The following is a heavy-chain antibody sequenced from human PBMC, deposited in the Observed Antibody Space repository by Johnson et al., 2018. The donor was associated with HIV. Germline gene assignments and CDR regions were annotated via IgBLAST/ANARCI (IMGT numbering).Heavy chain of an antibody. D-gene: IGHD3-22*01. CDR3: ARERGSSGYYGDDAFDI. CDR1: GFTVSSNY. CDR2: IYSGGNT. Sequence: VQLVESGGGVVQPGRSLRLSCAASGFTVSSNYMSWVRQPPGKGLEWVSVIYSGGNTYYAASVKGRFTISRDNSKNTLYLQMNSLRAEDTAVYYCARERGSSGYYGDDAFDIWGQGTMVTVSS. V-gene: IGHV3-66*02. J-gene: IGHJ3*02.